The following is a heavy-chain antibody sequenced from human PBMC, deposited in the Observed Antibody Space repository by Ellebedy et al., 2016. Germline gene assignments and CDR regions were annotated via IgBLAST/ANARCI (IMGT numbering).Heavy chain of an antibody. J-gene: IGHJ4*02. CDR1: GYTFTSYY. V-gene: IGHV1-46*04. CDR3: ARDPTSEYYFDY. Sequence: ASVKVSCKASGYTFTSYYMHWVRQAPGQGLEWMGIINPSGGSTSYAQKLQGRVTMTRDTSTSTVYMELSSLRSEDTAVYYCARDPTSEYYFDYWGQGTLVTVSS. CDR2: INPSGGST.